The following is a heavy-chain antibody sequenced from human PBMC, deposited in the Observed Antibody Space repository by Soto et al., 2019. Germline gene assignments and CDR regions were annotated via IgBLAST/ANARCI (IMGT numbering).Heavy chain of an antibody. CDR3: ARDRLARGIPVAGRIDY. V-gene: IGHV3-48*02. CDR2: ISSSSSTI. Sequence: PGGSLRLSCAASGFTFSSYSMNWVRQAPGKGLEWVSYISSSSSTIYYADSVKGRFTISRDNAKNSLYLQMNSLRDEDTAVYYCARDRLARGIPVAGRIDYWGQGALVTVSS. J-gene: IGHJ4*02. D-gene: IGHD6-19*01. CDR1: GFTFSSYS.